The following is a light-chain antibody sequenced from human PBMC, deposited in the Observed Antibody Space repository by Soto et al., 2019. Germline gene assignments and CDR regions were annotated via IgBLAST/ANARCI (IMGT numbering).Light chain of an antibody. CDR1: QSVSSA. CDR2: DAS. Sequence: ETVMTLAPAALSMSPGERATLSCRASQSVSSALAWYQQKPGQAPRLLIYDASNRATGIPDRFSGSGSGTDFTLTISRLEPEDCAVYYCQQYGSSPRTFGQGTMV. J-gene: IGKJ1*01. CDR3: QQYGSSPRT. V-gene: IGKV3-20*01.